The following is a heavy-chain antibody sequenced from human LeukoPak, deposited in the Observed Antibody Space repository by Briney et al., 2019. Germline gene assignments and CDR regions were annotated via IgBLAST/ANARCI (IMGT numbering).Heavy chain of an antibody. D-gene: IGHD1-26*01. J-gene: IGHJ4*02. V-gene: IGHV3-23*01. CDR1: GFTFSSHA. CDR2: ISGSGGST. Sequence: GGSLRLSCAASGFTFSSHAMSWVRQAPGKGLEWVSAISGSGGSTYYADSVKGRFTISRDNSKNTLYLQMNSLRAEDTAVYYCAKHSRSISGSYEYWGQGTLVTVSS. CDR3: AKHSRSISGSYEY.